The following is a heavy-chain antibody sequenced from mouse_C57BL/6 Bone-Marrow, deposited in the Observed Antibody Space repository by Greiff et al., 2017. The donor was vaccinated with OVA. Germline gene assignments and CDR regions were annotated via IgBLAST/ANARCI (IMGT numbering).Heavy chain of an antibody. CDR2: IYPGSGST. CDR1: GYTFTSYW. CDR3: ARGSYYGSSLDY. V-gene: IGHV1-55*01. J-gene: IGHJ2*01. D-gene: IGHD1-1*01. Sequence: QVQLKQPGAELVKPGASVKMSCKASGYTFTSYWITWVKQRPGQGLEWIGDIYPGSGSTNYNEKFKSKATLTVDTSSSTAYMQLSSLTSEDSAVYYCARGSYYGSSLDYWGQGTTLTVSS.